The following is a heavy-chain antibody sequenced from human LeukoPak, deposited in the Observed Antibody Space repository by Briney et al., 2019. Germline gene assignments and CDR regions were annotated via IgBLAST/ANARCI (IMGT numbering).Heavy chain of an antibody. D-gene: IGHD5-18*01. J-gene: IGHJ4*02. CDR3: ARVDTAMGIFDY. V-gene: IGHV4-4*07. CDR1: GGSISSYY. Sequence: SETLSLTCTVSGGSISSYYWSWIRQPAGKGLEWIGRIYTSGSTNYNPSLKSRVTISVDTSKNQFSLKLSSVTAADTAVYYCARVDTAMGIFDYWGQGTLVTVSS. CDR2: IYTSGST.